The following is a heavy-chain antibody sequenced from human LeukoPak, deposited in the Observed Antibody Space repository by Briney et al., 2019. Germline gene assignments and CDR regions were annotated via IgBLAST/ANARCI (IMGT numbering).Heavy chain of an antibody. CDR1: GFTFSVYA. Sequence: PGGSLRLSCSASGFTFSVYAIHWVRQAPGKGLEDVSIISSTGGRTYYAASVKGRFTISRDNSKNMVYLQMSSLRAEDTAIYYCVGAYDLLTGYYDYWGQGTLVTVSS. CDR3: VGAYDLLTGYYDY. J-gene: IGHJ4*02. CDR2: ISSTGGRT. V-gene: IGHV3-64D*06. D-gene: IGHD3-9*01.